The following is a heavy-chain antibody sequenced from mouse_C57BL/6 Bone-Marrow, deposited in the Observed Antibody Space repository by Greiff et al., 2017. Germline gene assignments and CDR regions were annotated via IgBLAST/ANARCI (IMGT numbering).Heavy chain of an antibody. CDR3: ARAFAY. Sequence: EVKLMESGGGLVKPGGSLKLSCAASGFTFSSYAMSWVRQTPEKRLEWVATISDGGSYTYYPDNVKGRFTISRDNAKNNRYLQMSHLKSEDTAMYYCARAFAYWGQGTLVTVSA. CDR1: GFTFSSYA. J-gene: IGHJ3*01. CDR2: ISDGGSYT. V-gene: IGHV5-4*03.